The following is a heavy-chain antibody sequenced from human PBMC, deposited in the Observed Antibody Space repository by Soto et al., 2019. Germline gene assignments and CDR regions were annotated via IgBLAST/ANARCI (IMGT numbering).Heavy chain of an antibody. J-gene: IGHJ6*02. V-gene: IGHV3-30-3*01. Sequence: LGGSLRLSCAASGFTFSSYAMHWVRQAPGKGLEWVAVISYDGSNKYYADSVKGRFTISRDNSKNTLYLQMNSLRAEDTAVYYCARSRYYDFWSGSNPYYYGMDVWGQGTTVTVSS. CDR2: ISYDGSNK. D-gene: IGHD3-3*01. CDR1: GFTFSSYA. CDR3: ARSRYYDFWSGSNPYYYGMDV.